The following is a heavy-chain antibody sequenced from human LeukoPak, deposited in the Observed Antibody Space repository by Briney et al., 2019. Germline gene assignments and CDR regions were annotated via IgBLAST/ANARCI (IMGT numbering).Heavy chain of an antibody. CDR2: ISAYNGNT. D-gene: IGHD5-12*01. CDR3: ARGRGYSGYSYYFDY. J-gene: IGHJ4*02. V-gene: IGHV1-18*04. Sequence: ASVKVSCKASGYTFTSYSISWVRQAPGQGLEWMGWISAYNGNTNYAQKLQGRVTMTTDTSTSTAYMELRSLRSDDTAVYYCARGRGYSGYSYYFDYWGQGTLITVSS. CDR1: GYTFTSYS.